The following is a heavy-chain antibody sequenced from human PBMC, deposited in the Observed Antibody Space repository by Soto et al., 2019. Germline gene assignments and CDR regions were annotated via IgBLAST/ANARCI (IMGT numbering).Heavy chain of an antibody. CDR1: GDSVSSNSAA. D-gene: IGHD1-26*01. CDR2: TYYRSKWYN. Sequence: PSQTLSLTCAISGDSVSSNSAAWNWIRQSPSRGLEWLGRTYYRSKWYNDYAVSMKSRITINPDTSKNQFSLQLNSVTPEDTAVYYCARYKERLESNWIDPSGQATLVTVSS. V-gene: IGHV6-1*01. J-gene: IGHJ5*02. CDR3: ARYKERLESNWIDP.